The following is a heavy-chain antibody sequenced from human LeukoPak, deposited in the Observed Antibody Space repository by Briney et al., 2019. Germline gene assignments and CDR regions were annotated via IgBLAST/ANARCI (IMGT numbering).Heavy chain of an antibody. CDR3: AKESPYCHGTDCRIYYFDS. Sequence: GGSLRLPCAASGFTFSSYAMSWVRQAPGKGLEWVSAISKDADATYYAGSVKGRFTISRDNSKDTLSLQMDSLRAEDTAVYYCAKESPYCHGTDCRIYYFDSWGQGTLATVSS. V-gene: IGHV3-23*01. CDR1: GFTFSSYA. CDR2: ISKDADAT. J-gene: IGHJ4*02. D-gene: IGHD2/OR15-2a*01.